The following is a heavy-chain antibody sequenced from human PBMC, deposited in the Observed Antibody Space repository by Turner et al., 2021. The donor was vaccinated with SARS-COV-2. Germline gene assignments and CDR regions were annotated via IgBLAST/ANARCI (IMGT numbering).Heavy chain of an antibody. CDR1: GFTFRSYE. V-gene: IGHV3-48*03. CDR2: ISSSGSTI. CDR3: ARDQYYDSSGYYFFRASYVDL. J-gene: IGHJ2*01. Sequence: EVQLVESGGGLVQPGGSLRLSCAASGFTFRSYEMNWVRQAPGKGLEWVSYISSSGSTIYYADSVKGRFTISRDNAKNSLYLQMNSLRAEDTAVYYCARDQYYDSSGYYFFRASYVDLWGRGTLVTVSS. D-gene: IGHD3-22*01.